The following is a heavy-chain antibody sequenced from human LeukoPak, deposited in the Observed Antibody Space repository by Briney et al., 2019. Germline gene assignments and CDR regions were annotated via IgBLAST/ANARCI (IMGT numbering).Heavy chain of an antibody. CDR1: GFTFSGYG. D-gene: IGHD2-15*01. CDR3: ARAGCSGGNCFQPYFYSGMDV. J-gene: IGHJ6*02. V-gene: IGHV3-30*03. Sequence: QPGRSLRLSYAASGFTFSGYGMHWVRQAPGKGLEWVAVISSDGSNKYSADSVKGRFTISRDNSKNTLYLQMNSLRAEDTAVYYCARAGCSGGNCFQPYFYSGMDVWGQGTTVTVSS. CDR2: ISSDGSNK.